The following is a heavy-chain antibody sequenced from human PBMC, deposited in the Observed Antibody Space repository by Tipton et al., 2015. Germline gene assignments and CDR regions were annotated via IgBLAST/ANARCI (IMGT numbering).Heavy chain of an antibody. Sequence: SLRLSCAASGFNFDVYGMSWVRQAPGKGLEWISDINWDGSRAGYADSVKGRFTISRDNAKNSLYLQINSLRAEDTAMYYCASIPLREQLWWGDAFDIWGQGTMVIVS. CDR3: ASIPLREQLWWGDAFDI. CDR1: GFNFDVYG. J-gene: IGHJ3*02. D-gene: IGHD5-18*01. V-gene: IGHV3-20*04. CDR2: INWDGSRA.